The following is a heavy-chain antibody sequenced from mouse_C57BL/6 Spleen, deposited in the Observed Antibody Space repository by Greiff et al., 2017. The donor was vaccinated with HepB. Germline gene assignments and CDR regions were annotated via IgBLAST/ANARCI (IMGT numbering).Heavy chain of an antibody. Sequence: QVQLKQSGAELVRPGASVTLSCKASGYTFTDYEMHWVKQTPVHGLEWIGAIDPETGGTTYNQKFKGKAILTADKSSSTAYMELRSLTSEDSAVYYCTRGEKRRAWFAYWGKGTLVTVSA. J-gene: IGHJ3*01. CDR1: GYTFTDYE. CDR3: TRGEKRRAWFAY. V-gene: IGHV1-15*01. CDR2: IDPETGGT.